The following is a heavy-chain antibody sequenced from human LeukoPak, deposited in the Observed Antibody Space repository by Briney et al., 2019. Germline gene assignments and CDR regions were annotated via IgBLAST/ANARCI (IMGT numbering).Heavy chain of an antibody. D-gene: IGHD3-22*01. V-gene: IGHV3-23*01. CDR3: AKERGTRYYYDSSGYSD. Sequence: GGSLRLSCAASGFTFSSYAMSWVRQAPGKGLEWVSAISGSGGSTYYADSVKGRFTISRDNSKNTLYLQMNSLRAEDTAVYYCAKERGTRYYYDSSGYSDWGQGTLVTVSS. CDR1: GFTFSSYA. CDR2: ISGSGGST. J-gene: IGHJ4*02.